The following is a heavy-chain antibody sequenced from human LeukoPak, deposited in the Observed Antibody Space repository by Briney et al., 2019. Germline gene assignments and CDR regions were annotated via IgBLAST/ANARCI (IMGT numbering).Heavy chain of an antibody. CDR3: ARVRVTTVRYFDY. V-gene: IGHV4-34*01. J-gene: IGHJ4*02. D-gene: IGHD4-17*01. Sequence: SSETLSLTCAVYGVSFSGYYWSWIRQPPGKGLEWIGEINRSGSTNYNPSLKSRVTISVDTSKNQFFLKLSSVTAADTAVYYCARVRVTTVRYFDYWGQGTLVTVSS. CDR1: GVSFSGYY. CDR2: INRSGST.